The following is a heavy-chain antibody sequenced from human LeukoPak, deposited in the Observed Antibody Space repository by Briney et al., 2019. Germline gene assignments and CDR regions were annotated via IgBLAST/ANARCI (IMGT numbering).Heavy chain of an antibody. CDR2: ISGSGGST. V-gene: IGHV3-23*01. Sequence: PGWSRRISCAASGVTFSSYAMSWVRQAPWKGLQWVPTISGSGGSTYYADSGKSRFTISRDNSKNTLYLQMNSPRAEDTAVYYCAKDEPDLGAHRLQAPFDYWGQGTLVTASS. CDR3: AKDEPDLGAHRLQAPFDY. J-gene: IGHJ4*02. CDR1: GVTFSSYA. D-gene: IGHD1-14*01.